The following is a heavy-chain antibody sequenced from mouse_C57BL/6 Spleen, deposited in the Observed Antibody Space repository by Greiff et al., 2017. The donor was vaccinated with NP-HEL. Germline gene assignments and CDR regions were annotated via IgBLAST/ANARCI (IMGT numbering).Heavy chain of an antibody. CDR1: GYTFTSYW. CDR2: IYPGSGST. CDR3: ARDQGGSSHYFDY. V-gene: IGHV1-55*01. D-gene: IGHD1-1*01. Sequence: QVQLKQPGAELVKPGASVKMSCKASGYTFTSYWITWVKQRPGQGLEWIGDIYPGSGSTNYNEKFKSKATLTVDTSSSTAYMQLSSLTSEDSAVYYCARDQGGSSHYFDYWGQGTTLTVSS. J-gene: IGHJ2*01.